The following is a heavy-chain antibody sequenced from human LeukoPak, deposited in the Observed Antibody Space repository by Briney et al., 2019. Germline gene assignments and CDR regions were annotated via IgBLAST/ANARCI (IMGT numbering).Heavy chain of an antibody. J-gene: IGHJ3*02. CDR1: GGSFSGYY. D-gene: IGHD2-2*01. Sequence: SETLSLTCAVYGGSFSGYYWSWIRQPPGKGLEWIGEINHSGSTNYNPSLKSRVTISVDTSKNQFSLKLSSVTAADTAVYYCAAPKIGYCSSTSCYQGAFDIWGQGTMVTVSS. CDR2: INHSGST. V-gene: IGHV4-34*01. CDR3: AAPKIGYCSSTSCYQGAFDI.